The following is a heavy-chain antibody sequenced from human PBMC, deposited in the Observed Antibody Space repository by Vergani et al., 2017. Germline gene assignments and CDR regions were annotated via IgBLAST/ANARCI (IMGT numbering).Heavy chain of an antibody. CDR2: IFSSGTS. CDR1: GGSVRTSIGYY. D-gene: IGHD6-13*01. Sequence: QVQLQEAGPGLVKPSQTLSLSCTVSGGSVRTSIGYYWTWIRQPAGKTLEWIGEIFSSGTSNYNPSDKNRVTMSVDTSKNQFSLRLNSVTAADTAVYYCARGSRAEGGSGPDKWGQGTMVTVSS. J-gene: IGHJ4*02. V-gene: IGHV4-61*02. CDR3: ARGSRAEGGSGPDK.